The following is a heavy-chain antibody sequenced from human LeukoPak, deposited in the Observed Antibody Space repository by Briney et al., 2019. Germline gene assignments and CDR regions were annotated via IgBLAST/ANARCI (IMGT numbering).Heavy chain of an antibody. Sequence: SVKVSCKASGYTFTSYGISWVRQAPGQGLEWMGWISAYNGNTNYAQKLQGRVTMTTDTSTSTAYMELRSLRSDDTAVYYCARDDSALVAGFHAFDIWGQGTMVTVSS. D-gene: IGHD2-15*01. CDR3: ARDDSALVAGFHAFDI. V-gene: IGHV1-18*01. CDR2: ISAYNGNT. CDR1: GYTFTSYG. J-gene: IGHJ3*02.